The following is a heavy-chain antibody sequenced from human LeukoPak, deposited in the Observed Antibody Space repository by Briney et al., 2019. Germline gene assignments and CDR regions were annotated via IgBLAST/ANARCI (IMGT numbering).Heavy chain of an antibody. J-gene: IGHJ4*02. Sequence: SETLSLTCTVSGGSISSYYWSWIRQPPGKGLEWIGYIYYSGSTNYNPSLKSRVTISVDTSKNQFSLKLRSVTAADTAVYYCARALWGYAPDDYSSFDYWGQGTLVTVSS. D-gene: IGHD4-11*01. CDR3: ARALWGYAPDDYSSFDY. V-gene: IGHV4-59*08. CDR2: IYYSGST. CDR1: GGSISSYY.